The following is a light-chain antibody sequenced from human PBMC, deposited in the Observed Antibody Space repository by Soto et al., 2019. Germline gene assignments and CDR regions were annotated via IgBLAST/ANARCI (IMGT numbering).Light chain of an antibody. CDR3: QQRSNWLT. CDR1: QSVSSY. V-gene: IGKV3-11*01. Sequence: ETVLTQSPATLSLSPGERATLSCRASQSVSSYLAWYQQKPGQAPRLLIYDASNRATGIPARFSGSGSGTDFTLTISSLEPDDFAVYYCQQRSNWLTFGGGTKVEIK. CDR2: DAS. J-gene: IGKJ4*01.